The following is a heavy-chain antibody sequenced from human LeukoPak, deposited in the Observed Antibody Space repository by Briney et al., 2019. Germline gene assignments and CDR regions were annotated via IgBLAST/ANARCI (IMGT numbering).Heavy chain of an antibody. CDR2: ISSSSSTI. V-gene: IGHV3-48*01. CDR1: GFTFSSYS. CDR3: ARRGELTPPYYSDY. J-gene: IGHJ4*02. D-gene: IGHD1-26*01. Sequence: GGSLRLSCAASGFTFSSYSMNWVRQAPGKGLEWISYISSSSSTIYYADSVKGRFTISRDNAKNSLYLQMSSLRAEDTAVYYCARRGELTPPYYSDYRGQGTLVTVSS.